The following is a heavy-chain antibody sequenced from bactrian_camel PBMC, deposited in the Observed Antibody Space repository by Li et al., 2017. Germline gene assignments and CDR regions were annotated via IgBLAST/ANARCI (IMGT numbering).Heavy chain of an antibody. J-gene: IGHJ6*01. V-gene: IGHV3S1*01. CDR3: VRLREAVVATSIFGY. D-gene: IGHD2*01. CDR2: INSGGGTA. CDR1: GFTFSSYW. Sequence: HVQLVESGGGSVQAGGSLRLSCAASGFTFSSYWMYWVRQAPGKGLEWVSVINSGGGTAYYTDSVKGRFTITRDNAKNTVYLQMNSLKSEDTAVYYCVRLREAVVATSIFGYWGQGTQVTVS.